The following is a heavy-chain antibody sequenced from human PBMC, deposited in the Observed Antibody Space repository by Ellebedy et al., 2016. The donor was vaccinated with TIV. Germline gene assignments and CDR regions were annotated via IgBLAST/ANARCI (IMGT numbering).Heavy chain of an antibody. CDR3: ARVRRGSSGMDV. Sequence: ASVKVSCKTSGYNFNAFYIHWVRQAPGQGLEWMGWLNPQSGNTGYAQKFQGRITLTTDTSTNTAHMELRSLRSDDTAVYYCARVRRGSSGMDVWGQGTTVTVSS. CDR1: GYNFNAFY. J-gene: IGHJ6*02. CDR2: LNPQSGNT. V-gene: IGHV1-8*02. D-gene: IGHD1-1*01.